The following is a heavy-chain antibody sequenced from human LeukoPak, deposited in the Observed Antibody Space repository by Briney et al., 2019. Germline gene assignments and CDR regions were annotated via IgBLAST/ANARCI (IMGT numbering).Heavy chain of an antibody. CDR2: IWYDGSNK. V-gene: IGHV3-33*01. D-gene: IGHD3-22*01. J-gene: IGHJ5*02. Sequence: GRSLRLSCAASGFTFSSYGMHWVRQAPGKGLEWVAVIWYDGSNKYYADSVKGRFTISRDNSKNTLYLQMNSLRAEDTAVYYCARGGYYDSSKINWFDPWGQGTLVTVSS. CDR3: ARGGYYDSSKINWFDP. CDR1: GFTFSSYG.